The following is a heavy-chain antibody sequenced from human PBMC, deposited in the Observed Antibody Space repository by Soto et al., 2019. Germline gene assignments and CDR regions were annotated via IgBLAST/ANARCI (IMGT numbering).Heavy chain of an antibody. J-gene: IGHJ4*02. CDR3: ARLRSGWSIDY. CDR1: GFSFSGNW. D-gene: IGHD6-19*01. CDR2: VNEDGSEE. Sequence: LRLSCAASGFSFSGNWMTWVRQAPGKGLEWVANVNEDGSEENYVDSVKGRFTISRDNAKNSLFLQVNSLTAADTAVYYCARLRSGWSIDYWGQGALVTVSS. V-gene: IGHV3-7*03.